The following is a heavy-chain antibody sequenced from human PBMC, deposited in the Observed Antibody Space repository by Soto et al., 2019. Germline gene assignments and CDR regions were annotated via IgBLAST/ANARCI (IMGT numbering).Heavy chain of an antibody. CDR3: AKTVPATNY. D-gene: IGHD6-19*01. Sequence: SLRLSCAASGFTFSNYAMSWVRQAPGKGLEWVSAISGGGDSTYYADSVKGRFTISRDNSKNTLYLQMNSLRAEDTALYYCAKTVPATNYWGQGTLVTVSS. V-gene: IGHV3-23*01. CDR2: ISGGGDST. J-gene: IGHJ4*02. CDR1: GFTFSNYA.